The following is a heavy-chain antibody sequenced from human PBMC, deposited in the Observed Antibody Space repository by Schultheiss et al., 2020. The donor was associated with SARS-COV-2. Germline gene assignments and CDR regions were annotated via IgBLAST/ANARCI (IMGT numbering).Heavy chain of an antibody. CDR2: IDHSGHT. J-gene: IGHJ6*02. CDR3: ARGRRLVVVVHYYYYGMDV. Sequence: SETLSLTCAVHGGSFRGYHWSWIRQPPGKGLEWIGEIDHSGHTNHNPSLKSRVTISVHTSMNRFSLKLSSVTAADTAVYYCARGRRLVVVVHYYYYGMDVWGQGTTVTVSS. CDR1: GGSFRGYH. D-gene: IGHD3-22*01. V-gene: IGHV4-34*01.